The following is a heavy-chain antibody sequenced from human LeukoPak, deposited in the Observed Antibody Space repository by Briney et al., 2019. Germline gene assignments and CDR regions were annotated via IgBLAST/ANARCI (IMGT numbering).Heavy chain of an antibody. CDR3: ARDGCSGGTCFPWDY. Sequence: PGGSLRLSCAASGFSFSSYSMDGVRQAPGKGLEWVSSISSSSTYIYYADSVKGRFTISRDNAKNSLYLQMNSLRAEDTAVYYCARDGCSGGTCFPWDYWGQGTLVTVSS. J-gene: IGHJ4*02. CDR1: GFSFSSYS. D-gene: IGHD2-15*01. CDR2: ISSSSTYI. V-gene: IGHV3-21*01.